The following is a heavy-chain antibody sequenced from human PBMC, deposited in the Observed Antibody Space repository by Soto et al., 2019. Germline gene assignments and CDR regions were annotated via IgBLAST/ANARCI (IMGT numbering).Heavy chain of an antibody. CDR2: ISAYNGNT. CDR3: ARDDTMIVVAPGY. CDR1: GYTFTSDG. D-gene: IGHD3-22*01. Sequence: ASVKVSFKASGYTFTSDGISLLLHAPVQLLELMGWISAYNGNTNYAQKLQGRVTMTTDTSTSTAYMELRSLRSDDTAVYYCARDDTMIVVAPGYWGQGTLVTVSS. J-gene: IGHJ4*02. V-gene: IGHV1-18*01.